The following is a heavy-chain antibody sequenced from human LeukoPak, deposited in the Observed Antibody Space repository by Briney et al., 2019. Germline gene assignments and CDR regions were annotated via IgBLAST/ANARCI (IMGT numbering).Heavy chain of an antibody. CDR2: IIPIFGTA. V-gene: IGHV1-69*13. Sequence: SVKVSCKASGGTFSSYAISWVRQAPGQGLEWMGGIIPIFGTANYAQKFQGRVTITADESTSTAYMELSSLRSEDTAVYYCARGYCSGGSCAELGMDVWDKGTTVTVSS. J-gene: IGHJ6*04. CDR3: ARGYCSGGSCAELGMDV. D-gene: IGHD2-15*01. CDR1: GGTFSSYA.